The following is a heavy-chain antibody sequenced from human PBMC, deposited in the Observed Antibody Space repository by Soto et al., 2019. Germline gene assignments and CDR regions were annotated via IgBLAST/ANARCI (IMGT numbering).Heavy chain of an antibody. CDR2: ITDSSDTV. V-gene: IGHV3-48*02. J-gene: IGHJ4*02. CDR3: ARDFGHGYYLDY. D-gene: IGHD3-3*01. Sequence: PGGSLRLSCVASGFSFSNYNMNWVRQAPGKGLEWVSYITDSSDTVHYADSVRGRFTISRDNAESSLYLQMNSLRDGDTAVYFCARDFGHGYYLDYWGRGTLVTV. CDR1: GFSFSNYN.